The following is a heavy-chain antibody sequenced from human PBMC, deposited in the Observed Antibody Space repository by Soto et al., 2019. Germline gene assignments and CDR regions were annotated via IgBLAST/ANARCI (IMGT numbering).Heavy chain of an antibody. D-gene: IGHD7-27*01. J-gene: IGHJ3*02. CDR1: GDSVSSNSAA. CDR2: TYYRSKWYN. V-gene: IGHV6-1*01. Sequence: SETLSLTCAISGDSVSSNSAAWNWIRQSPSRGLEWLGRTYYRSKWYNDYAVSVKSRITINPDTSKNQFSLQLNSVTPEDTAVYYCARDPQRATTGDDAFDIWGQGTMVTV. CDR3: ARDPQRATTGDDAFDI.